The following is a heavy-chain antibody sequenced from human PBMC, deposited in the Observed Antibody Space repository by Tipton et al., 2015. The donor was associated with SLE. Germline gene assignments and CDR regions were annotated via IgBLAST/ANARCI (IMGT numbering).Heavy chain of an antibody. Sequence: GSLRLSCAASGFFVSDNYMNWVRQAPGKGLEWVSIIYAGGRTFYTESVKGRFTISRDDSKNTLYLQMNSLGAEDTALYYCAKGSTSKRLYYFDYWGQGTLVTVSS. CDR3: AKGSTSKRLYYFDY. V-gene: IGHV3-53*01. J-gene: IGHJ4*02. CDR1: GFFVSDNY. CDR2: IYAGGRT. D-gene: IGHD2-21*02.